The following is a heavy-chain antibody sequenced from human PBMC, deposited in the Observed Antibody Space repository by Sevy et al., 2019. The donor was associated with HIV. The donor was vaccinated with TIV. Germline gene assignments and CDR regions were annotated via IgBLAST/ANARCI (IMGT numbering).Heavy chain of an antibody. D-gene: IGHD2-8*01. V-gene: IGHV3-21*01. Sequence: GGSLRLSCVASEFTLSSYSMNWVRQAPGKGLEWISSISSSSAAIYYADSVKGRFTISRDNAKNSLYLQMNSLRDEDTAVYYCASRSQCSNCVCPFDYWGQGTLVTVSS. J-gene: IGHJ4*02. CDR3: ASRSQCSNCVCPFDY. CDR2: ISSSSAAI. CDR1: EFTLSSYS.